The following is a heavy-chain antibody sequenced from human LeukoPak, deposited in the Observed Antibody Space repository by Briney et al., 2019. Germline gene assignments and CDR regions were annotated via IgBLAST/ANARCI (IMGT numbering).Heavy chain of an antibody. V-gene: IGHV3-53*05. D-gene: IGHD3-10*01. Sequence: GGSLRLSCTVSGFTVRTTLMDWVRQAPGKGLEWGSVIYDDGRTVYADSVRGRFTISRDNSKNMVYLQMNSLRVEDSAIYYCARDRAGRKSWVEFDLWGQGTLVTVSS. CDR3: ARDRAGRKSWVEFDL. J-gene: IGHJ5*02. CDR1: GFTVRTTL. CDR2: IYDDGRT.